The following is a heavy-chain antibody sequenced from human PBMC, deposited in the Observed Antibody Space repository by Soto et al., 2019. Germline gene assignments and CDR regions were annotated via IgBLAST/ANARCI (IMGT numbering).Heavy chain of an antibody. Sequence: SETLSLTCAVYGGSFSGYYWSWIRQSPGKGLEWIGEINHSGSTNYTPSLKSRVTISVDTSKNQVSLKLSSVTAADTAVYYCARTTAFVSGTYPPAHFAYWGQGTRVTVSS. J-gene: IGHJ4*02. CDR2: INHSGST. CDR3: ARTTAFVSGTYPPAHFAY. V-gene: IGHV4-34*01. D-gene: IGHD3-16*01. CDR1: GGSFSGYY.